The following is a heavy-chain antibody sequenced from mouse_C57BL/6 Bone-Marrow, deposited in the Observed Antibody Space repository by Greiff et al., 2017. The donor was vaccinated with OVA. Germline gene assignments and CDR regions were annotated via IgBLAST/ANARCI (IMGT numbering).Heavy chain of an antibody. J-gene: IGHJ2*01. V-gene: IGHV5-9-1*02. Sequence: DVMLVESGEGLVKPGGSLKLSCAASGFTFSSYAMSWVRQTPEKRLEWVAYISSGGDYIYYAATVKGRFTISRDNARNTLYLQMISLKSEDTAMYYCTNIYYSYYFDYWGQGTTLTVSS. D-gene: IGHD2-1*01. CDR1: GFTFSSYA. CDR2: ISSGGDYI. CDR3: TNIYYSYYFDY.